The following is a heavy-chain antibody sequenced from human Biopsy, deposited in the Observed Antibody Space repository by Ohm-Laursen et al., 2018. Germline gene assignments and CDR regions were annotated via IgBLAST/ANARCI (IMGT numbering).Heavy chain of an antibody. Sequence: TLSLTCSVSGGSISSYYWSWIRQPPGKGLEWIGYIYYTGSTSYNPSLKSRVTISVDTSMNHLSLRLTSVTAADTAVYYCARHAPSYSGSYWRYFDLWGRGSPVTVPS. V-gene: IGHV4-59*08. CDR1: GGSISSYY. J-gene: IGHJ2*01. CDR2: IYYTGST. CDR3: ARHAPSYSGSYWRYFDL. D-gene: IGHD1-26*01.